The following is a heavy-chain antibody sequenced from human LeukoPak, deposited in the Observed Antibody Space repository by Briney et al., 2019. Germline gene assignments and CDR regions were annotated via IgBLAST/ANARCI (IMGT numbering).Heavy chain of an antibody. CDR1: GYTFTGYY. CDR2: INPNSGGT. V-gene: IGHV1-2*04. Sequence: VASVKVSCKASGYTFTGYYMHWVRQAPGQGLEWMGWINPNSGGTNYAQKFQGWVTMTRDTSISTAYMELSRLRSDDTAVYYCARERGPNYYGSGSSFDYWGQGTLVTVSS. D-gene: IGHD3-10*01. J-gene: IGHJ4*02. CDR3: ARERGPNYYGSGSSFDY.